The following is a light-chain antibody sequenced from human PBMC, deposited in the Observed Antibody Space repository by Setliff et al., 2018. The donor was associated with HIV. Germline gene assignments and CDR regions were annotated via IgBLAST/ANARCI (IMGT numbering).Light chain of an antibody. CDR1: RSDVGGYDY. J-gene: IGLJ1*01. Sequence: QSALTQPASVSGSPGQSITISCTGTRSDVGGYDYVSWYQHHPGKAPKLIIYNVNKRPSGVSNRLSGSKSGNTASLTISGLQAEDEADYYCTSYTTSSSPYVFGTGTKVHRP. V-gene: IGLV2-14*03. CDR3: TSYTTSSSPYV. CDR2: NVN.